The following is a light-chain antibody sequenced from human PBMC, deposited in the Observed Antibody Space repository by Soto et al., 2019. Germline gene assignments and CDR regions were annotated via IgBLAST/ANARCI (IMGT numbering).Light chain of an antibody. CDR3: QSYDSSLSGWV. J-gene: IGLJ3*02. CDR1: SSNIGAGYD. V-gene: IGLV1-40*01. Sequence: QSVLTQPPSVSRAPGQRVTISCTESSSNIGAGYDVHWYQQLPGTAPKLLIYGNSNRPSGVPDRFSGSKSGTSASLAITGLQAEDEADYYCQSYDSSLSGWVFGGGTKVTVL. CDR2: GNS.